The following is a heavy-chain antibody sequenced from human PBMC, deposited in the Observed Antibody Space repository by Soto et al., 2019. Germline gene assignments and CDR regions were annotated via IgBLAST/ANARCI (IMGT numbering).Heavy chain of an antibody. J-gene: IGHJ4*02. CDR2: ISSSSSYI. CDR3: AREGIRWHYDSSGYSYFDY. V-gene: IGHV3-21*01. D-gene: IGHD3-22*01. Sequence: PGGSLRLSCAASGLTFSSYSMNWVRQAPGKGLEWVSSISSSSSYIYYADSVKGRFTISRDNAKNSLYLQMNSLRAEDTAVYYCAREGIRWHYDSSGYSYFDYWGQGTLVTVSS. CDR1: GLTFSSYS.